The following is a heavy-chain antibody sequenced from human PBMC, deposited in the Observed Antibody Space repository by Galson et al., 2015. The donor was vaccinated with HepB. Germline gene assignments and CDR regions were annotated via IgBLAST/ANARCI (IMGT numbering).Heavy chain of an antibody. Sequence: SLRLSCAASGFTFSSYSMNWVRQAPGKGLEWVSYISSSSSTIYYADSVKGRFTISRDNAKNSLYLQMNSLRAEDTAVYYCAREPAAPGGWFDPWGQGTLVTVSS. J-gene: IGHJ5*02. V-gene: IGHV3-48*04. CDR1: GFTFSSYS. CDR2: ISSSSSTI. CDR3: AREPAAPGGWFDP. D-gene: IGHD2-2*01.